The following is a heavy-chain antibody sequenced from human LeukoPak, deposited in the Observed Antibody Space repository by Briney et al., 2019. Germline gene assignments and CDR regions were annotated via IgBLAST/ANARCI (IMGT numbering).Heavy chain of an antibody. CDR2: IYTSGST. Sequence: SETLSLTCTVSGGSISSSSYYWSWIRQPAGKGLEWIGRIYTSGSTNYNPSLKSRVTMSVDTSKKQFSLKLSSVTAADTAVYYCARDGVEQQLYYYYMDVWGKGTTVTISS. V-gene: IGHV4-61*02. D-gene: IGHD6-13*01. CDR3: ARDGVEQQLYYYYMDV. J-gene: IGHJ6*03. CDR1: GGSISSSSYY.